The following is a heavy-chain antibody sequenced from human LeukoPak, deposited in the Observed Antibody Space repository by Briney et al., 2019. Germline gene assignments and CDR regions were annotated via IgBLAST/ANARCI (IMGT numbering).Heavy chain of an antibody. V-gene: IGHV3-30*02. CDR2: IRYDGSNK. CDR3: AKDEAYGSGSYWGIDY. Sequence: GGSLRLSCAASGFTFSSYGMHWVRQAPGKGLEWVAFIRYDGSNKYYADSVKGRFTISRDNSKNTLYLQMNSLRAEDTAVYYCAKDEAYGSGSYWGIDYWGQGTLVTVS. D-gene: IGHD3-10*01. J-gene: IGHJ4*02. CDR1: GFTFSSYG.